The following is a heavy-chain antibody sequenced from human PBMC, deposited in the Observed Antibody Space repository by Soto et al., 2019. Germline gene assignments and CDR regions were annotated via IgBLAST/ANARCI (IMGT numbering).Heavy chain of an antibody. CDR3: ARENVAAAANWFDP. V-gene: IGHV3-21*06. Sequence: PGGSLRLSCAAYGFTFSGYSMNWVRQAPGKGLEWVSSISSSSSYRFYADSLKGRFTISRDNAKNSLYLQMNSLTAEDTAVYYCARENVAAAANWFDPWGQGTLVTVSS. CDR2: ISSSSSYR. D-gene: IGHD6-13*01. CDR1: GFTFSGYS. J-gene: IGHJ5*02.